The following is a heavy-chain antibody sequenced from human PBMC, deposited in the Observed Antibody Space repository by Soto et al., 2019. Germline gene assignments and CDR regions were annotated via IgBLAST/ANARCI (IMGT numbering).Heavy chain of an antibody. D-gene: IGHD3-3*01. J-gene: IGHJ6*02. Sequence: SVKVSCKASGGTFSSYAISWVRQAPGQGLEWMGGIIPIFGTANYAQKFQGRVTTTADKSTSTAYMELSCLRSEDTAVYYCVRSGSGYPDVYYGMDVCGQGTTVTVS. CDR3: VRSGSGYPDVYYGMDV. CDR1: GGTFSSYA. CDR2: IIPIFGTA. V-gene: IGHV1-69*06.